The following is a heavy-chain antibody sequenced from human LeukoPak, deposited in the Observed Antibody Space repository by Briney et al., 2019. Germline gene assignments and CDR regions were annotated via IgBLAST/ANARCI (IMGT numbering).Heavy chain of an antibody. CDR2: INAGNGNT. CDR3: ARAGPLGLEYSGSYYGAFDI. J-gene: IGHJ3*02. CDR1: GYTFTSYA. V-gene: IGHV1-3*01. D-gene: IGHD1-26*01. Sequence: ASVKVSCKASGYTFTSYAMHWVRQAPGQRLEWMGWINAGNGNTKYSQKFQGRVTITRDTSASTAYMELSSLRSEDTAVYYCARAGPLGLEYSGSYYGAFDIWGQGTKVTVSS.